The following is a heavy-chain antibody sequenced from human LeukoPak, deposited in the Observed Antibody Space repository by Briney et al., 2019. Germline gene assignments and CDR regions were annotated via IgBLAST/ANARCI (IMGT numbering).Heavy chain of an antibody. D-gene: IGHD4-17*01. CDR2: INDDGSST. CDR1: GFTFSSYW. V-gene: IGHV3-74*01. CDR3: ARDLQATMTTNEWGFDL. Sequence: PGGSLRLSCAASGFTFSSYWMHWVRQAPGKGLVWVSRINDDGSSTSYADSVKGRFTISRDTAKNTLYLQMNSLRAEDTAVYYCARDLQATMTTNEWGFDLWGRGTL. J-gene: IGHJ2*01.